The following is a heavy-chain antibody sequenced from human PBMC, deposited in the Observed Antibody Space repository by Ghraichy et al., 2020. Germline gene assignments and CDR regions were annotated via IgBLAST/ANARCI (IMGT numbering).Heavy chain of an antibody. Sequence: SCAASGFTFSSYWMSWVRQAPGKGLEWVANIKQDGSEKYYVDSVKGRFTISRDNAKNSLYLQMNSLRAEDTAVYYCARGGAAGSRYYYYGMDVWGQGTTVTVSS. J-gene: IGHJ6*02. CDR2: IKQDGSEK. D-gene: IGHD6-13*01. V-gene: IGHV3-7*03. CDR1: GFTFSSYW. CDR3: ARGGAAGSRYYYYGMDV.